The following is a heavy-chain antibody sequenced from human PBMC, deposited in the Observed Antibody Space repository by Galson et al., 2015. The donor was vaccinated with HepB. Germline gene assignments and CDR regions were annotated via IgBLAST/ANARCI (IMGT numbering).Heavy chain of an antibody. CDR2: MDYSGTS. Sequence: SETLSLTCTVSGGSISRSSYYWGWIRQPPGKGPEWIGSMDYSGTSYYNPSLKSRVTLSVDTSKNQFSLKLSSVTAADTAVYYCAEALNWFDPWGQGTLVTVSS. J-gene: IGHJ5*02. CDR1: GGSISRSSYY. V-gene: IGHV4-39*01. CDR3: AEALNWFDP.